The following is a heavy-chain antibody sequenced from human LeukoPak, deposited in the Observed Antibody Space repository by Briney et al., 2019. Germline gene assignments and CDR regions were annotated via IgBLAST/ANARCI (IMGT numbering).Heavy chain of an antibody. CDR2: GYPGDSHT. D-gene: IGHD5-18*01. CDR3: ARSKGFSYANYFDY. V-gene: IGHV5-51*01. J-gene: IGHJ4*02. Sequence: GESLQISCLGSGYTFLTYGIGRTRQIPGKGLGRGWGGYPGDSHTRYSPSFQGQVTISADKYTSTAYLQWSSLKASDTAMYYCARSKGFSYANYFDYWGQGTLATVSS. CDR1: GYTFLTYG.